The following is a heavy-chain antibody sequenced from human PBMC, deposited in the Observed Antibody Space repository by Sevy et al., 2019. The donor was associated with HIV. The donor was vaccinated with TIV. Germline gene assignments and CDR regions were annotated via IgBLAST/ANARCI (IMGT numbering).Heavy chain of an antibody. V-gene: IGHV4-59*01. J-gene: IGHJ4*02. Sequence: SETLSLTCSVSGGSITSYYWGWIRQPPGKGLEWIGYIYYSGTANYNPSLKSRVTISVDTSMNQFSMKMRSVTAADTAVYYCARGSHYASAWCNYWGQGTLVTVSS. CDR1: GGSITSYY. D-gene: IGHD6-19*01. CDR3: ARGSHYASAWCNY. CDR2: IYYSGTA.